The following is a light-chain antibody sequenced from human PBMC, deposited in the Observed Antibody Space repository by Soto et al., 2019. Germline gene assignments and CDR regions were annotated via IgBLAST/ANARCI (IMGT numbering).Light chain of an antibody. CDR2: DAS. V-gene: IGKV1-5*01. CDR3: HQYNNYLFT. CDR1: QSISSW. J-gene: IGKJ3*01. Sequence: DIQMTQSPSTLSASVGDRVTITCRASQSISSWLAWYQQKPGKAPKLLICDASSLESGDPSRFSGGRSATEFISTISSLQPDDFAPKYYHQYNNYLFTFGPATKVDI.